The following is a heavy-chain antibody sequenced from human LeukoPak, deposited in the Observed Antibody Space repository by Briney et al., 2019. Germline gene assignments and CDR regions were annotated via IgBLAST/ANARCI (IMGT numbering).Heavy chain of an antibody. CDR1: GGSFSGYY. Sequence: PSETLSLTCAVYGGSFSGYYWSWIRQPPGKGLEWTGEINHSGSTNYNPSLKSRVTISVDTSKNQFSLKLSSVTAADTAVYYCARDEVAATSHYFDYWGQGTLVTVSS. V-gene: IGHV4-34*01. D-gene: IGHD2-15*01. J-gene: IGHJ4*02. CDR3: ARDEVAATSHYFDY. CDR2: INHSGST.